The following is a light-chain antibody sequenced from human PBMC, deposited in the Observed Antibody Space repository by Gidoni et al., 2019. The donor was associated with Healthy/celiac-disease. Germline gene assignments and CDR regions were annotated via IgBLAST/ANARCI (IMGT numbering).Light chain of an antibody. CDR1: SSDVGSYNL. CDR3: CSYAGSSTLV. CDR2: EVS. J-gene: IGLJ3*02. Sequence: QSITISCTGTSSDVGSYNLDSWYQQHPGKAPKLMIYEVSKRPSGVSNRFSGSKSGNTASLTISGLQAEDEADYYCCSYAGSSTLVFGGGTKLTVL. V-gene: IGLV2-23*02.